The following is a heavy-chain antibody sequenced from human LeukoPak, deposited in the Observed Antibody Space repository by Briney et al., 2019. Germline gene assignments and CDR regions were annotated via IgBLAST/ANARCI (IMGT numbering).Heavy chain of an antibody. Sequence: GGSLRLSCAASGFTFSSYDMHSVRQATGKGLEWVSAIGTPGDTYYPGSVKGRFTISRENAKNSLYLQMNSLRAGDTAVYYCARGHYYYDSSGYYQNWFDPWGQGTLVTVSS. CDR3: ARGHYYYDSSGYYQNWFDP. J-gene: IGHJ5*02. D-gene: IGHD3-22*01. CDR2: IGTPGDT. CDR1: GFTFSSYD. V-gene: IGHV3-13*04.